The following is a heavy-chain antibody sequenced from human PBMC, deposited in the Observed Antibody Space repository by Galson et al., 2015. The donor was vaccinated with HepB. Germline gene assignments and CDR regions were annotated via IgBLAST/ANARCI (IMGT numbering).Heavy chain of an antibody. CDR3: ATGFPVGTAMVYYFDY. V-gene: IGHV1-24*01. CDR1: GYTLTELS. J-gene: IGHJ4*02. Sequence: SVKVSCKVSGYTLTELSMHWVRQAPGKGLEWMGGFDPEDGETIYAQKFQGRVTMTEDTSTDTAYMELSSLRSEDTAVYYCATGFPVGTAMVYYFDYWGQGTLDNVSS. CDR2: FDPEDGET. D-gene: IGHD5-18*01.